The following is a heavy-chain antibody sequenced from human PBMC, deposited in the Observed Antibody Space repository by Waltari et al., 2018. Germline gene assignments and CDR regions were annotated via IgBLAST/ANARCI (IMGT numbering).Heavy chain of an antibody. CDR2: IYYSGST. Sequence: QLQLQESGPGLVKPSETLSLTCTVSGGSISSSSYYWGWIRQPPGKGLEWIGSIYYSGSTYYNPSRKSRVTISVDTSKNQFSLKLSSVTAADTAVYYCARVRCSSTSCSYYYYMDVWGKGTTVTISS. CDR3: ARVRCSSTSCSYYYYMDV. V-gene: IGHV4-39*07. D-gene: IGHD2-2*01. CDR1: GGSISSSSYY. J-gene: IGHJ6*03.